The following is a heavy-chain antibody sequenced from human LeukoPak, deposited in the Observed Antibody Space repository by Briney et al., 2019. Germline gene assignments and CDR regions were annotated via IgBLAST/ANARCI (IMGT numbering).Heavy chain of an antibody. D-gene: IGHD4/OR15-4a*01. CDR1: GFTFDNYA. CDR2: ISGSGVNT. V-gene: IGHV3-23*01. CDR3: ARDTSCNYGAHAMDV. Sequence: PGGSLRLSCAASGFTFDNYAMNWVRQAPGKGLEWVLGISGSGVNTYYADSVKGRFTISRDNSKNTLYLQLNSLRGEDTAIYYCARDTSCNYGAHAMDVWGQGTTVTVSS. J-gene: IGHJ6*02.